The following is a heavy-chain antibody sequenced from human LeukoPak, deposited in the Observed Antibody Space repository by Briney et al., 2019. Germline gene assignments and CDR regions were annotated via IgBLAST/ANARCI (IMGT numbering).Heavy chain of an antibody. J-gene: IGHJ5*02. D-gene: IGHD6-25*01. CDR2: IYYSGST. Sequence: SETLSLTCTVSGGPISSYYWSWIRQPPGKGLEWIGYIYYSGSTNYNPSLKSRVTISVDTSKNQFSLKLSSVTAADTAVYYCARNLAAKGWFDPWGQGTLVTVSS. CDR3: ARNLAAKGWFDP. V-gene: IGHV4-59*01. CDR1: GGPISSYY.